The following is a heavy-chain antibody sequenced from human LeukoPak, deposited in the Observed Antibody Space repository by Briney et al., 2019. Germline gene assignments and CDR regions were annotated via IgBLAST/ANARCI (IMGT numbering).Heavy chain of an antibody. Sequence: SETLSLTCAVYGGSFSGYYWSWIRQPPGKGLEWIGEINHSGSTNYNPSLKSRATISVDTSKNQFSLKLSSVTAADTAVYYCARGNSPLGELFYWGQGTLVTVSS. CDR1: GGSFSGYY. V-gene: IGHV4-34*01. J-gene: IGHJ4*02. CDR2: INHSGST. D-gene: IGHD3-16*01. CDR3: ARGNSPLGELFY.